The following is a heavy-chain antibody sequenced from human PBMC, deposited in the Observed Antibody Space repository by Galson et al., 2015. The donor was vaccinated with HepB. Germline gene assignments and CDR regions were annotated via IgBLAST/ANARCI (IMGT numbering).Heavy chain of an antibody. Sequence: SVKVSCKASGYTFTSYGISWVRQAPGQGLEWMGWISAYNGNTNYAQKLQGRVTMTTDTSTSTAYMELRSLRSDDTAVYYCARWDHYYYDSSGLDYWGQGTLVTVSS. CDR1: GYTFTSYG. CDR3: ARWDHYYYDSSGLDY. J-gene: IGHJ4*02. D-gene: IGHD3-22*01. V-gene: IGHV1-18*01. CDR2: ISAYNGNT.